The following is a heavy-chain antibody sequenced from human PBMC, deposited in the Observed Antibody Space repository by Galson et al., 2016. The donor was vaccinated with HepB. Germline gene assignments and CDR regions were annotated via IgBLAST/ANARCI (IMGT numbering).Heavy chain of an antibody. CDR1: GYSISTGYY. Sequence: SETLSLTCSVSGYSISTGYYWGWIRQPPGKGLEWIGYIFRSGTTYYNPSLKSRVTLSLDTSKNQFSLKLASVTAADTAMYYGARDNSAMARVIIRRGEVDYWGQGTLVTVSS. CDR3: ARDNSAMARVIIRRGEVDY. CDR2: IFRSGTT. D-gene: IGHD3-10*01. V-gene: IGHV4-38-2*02. J-gene: IGHJ4*02.